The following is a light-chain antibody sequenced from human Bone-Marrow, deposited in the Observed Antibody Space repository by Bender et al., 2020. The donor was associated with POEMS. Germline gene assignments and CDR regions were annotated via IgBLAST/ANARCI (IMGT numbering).Light chain of an antibody. CDR3: CSYAGNVFV. J-gene: IGLJ1*01. Sequence: QSVLTQPPSVSAAPGETVTISCSGSSSNIGKNYVSWYQQLPGTAPKLLIYDNDNRPSEIPDRFSASKSGTSATLDITGLQAEDEADYYCCSYAGNVFVFGSGTEVIV. V-gene: IGLV1-51*01. CDR2: DND. CDR1: SSNIGKNY.